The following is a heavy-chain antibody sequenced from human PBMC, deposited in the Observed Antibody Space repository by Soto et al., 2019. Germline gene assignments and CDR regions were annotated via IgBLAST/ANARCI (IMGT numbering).Heavy chain of an antibody. D-gene: IGHD3-10*01. CDR3: ARDRDSSYFPPPYYFDS. CDR2: ISYDGSKT. J-gene: IGHJ4*02. V-gene: IGHV3-30*04. CDR1: AFTFRSYT. Sequence: QVQLVESGGGVVQPGRSLRLSCAASAFTFRSYTMHWVRQAPGKGLEWVATISYDGSKTNYADSVRGRFTISRANSKSTLFLQMDSLRPEDTAVYSCARDRDSSYFPPPYYFDSWGQGTLVTVSS.